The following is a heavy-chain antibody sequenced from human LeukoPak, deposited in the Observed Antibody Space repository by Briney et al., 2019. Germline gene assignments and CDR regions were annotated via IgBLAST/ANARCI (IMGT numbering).Heavy chain of an antibody. V-gene: IGHV1-2*02. CDR2: INPNSGVT. Sequence: ASVTVSFNASRFAFAGYSVCGVRQAAGEGFRWMGWINPNSGVTNYAQKFQGRVTMTGDTSISTAYMELSRLTSDDPAASYCGRGRASHRLNYRGQGTLLTVSP. CDR1: RFAFAGYS. J-gene: IGHJ4*02. CDR3: GRGRASHRLNY.